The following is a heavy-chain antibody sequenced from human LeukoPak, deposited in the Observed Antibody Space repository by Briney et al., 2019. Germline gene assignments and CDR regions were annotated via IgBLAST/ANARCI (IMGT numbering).Heavy chain of an antibody. J-gene: IGHJ5*02. CDR1: GFIFDNFA. V-gene: IGHV3-23*01. CDR3: AKGAYGDYPNWFGP. D-gene: IGHD4-17*01. CDR2: ISGRGGTT. Sequence: GGSLRLSCAASGFIFDNFAMAWVRQAPGKGLEWVSSISGRGGTTYYADSVKGRFIVSRDNSKKTLYLHMIALKAGDTAVYYCAKGAYGDYPNWFGPWGQGTLVTVSS.